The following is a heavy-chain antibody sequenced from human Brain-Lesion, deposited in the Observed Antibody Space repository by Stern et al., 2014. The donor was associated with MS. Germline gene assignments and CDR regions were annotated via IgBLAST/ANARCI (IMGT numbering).Heavy chain of an antibody. D-gene: IGHD2-2*01. V-gene: IGHV4-61*02. Sequence: DQLVESGPGLVKPSQTLSLSCTVSGGSISSGGYYWSWIRQPAGKGLEWIGRIFNSGSPSYNPPLKSRVTISIDPSKNQFSLRRNSMTAADTAVYYCARGRVVPGFQYYATDVWGQGTTVIVSS. J-gene: IGHJ6*02. CDR3: ARGRVVPGFQYYATDV. CDR1: GGSISSGGYY. CDR2: IFNSGSP.